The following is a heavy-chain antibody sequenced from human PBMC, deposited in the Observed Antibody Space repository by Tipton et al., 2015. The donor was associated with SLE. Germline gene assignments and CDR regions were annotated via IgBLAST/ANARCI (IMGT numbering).Heavy chain of an antibody. J-gene: IGHJ6*02. CDR3: ASGGRFRDYYYGVDV. V-gene: IGHV3-9*01. CDR1: GFRFGDYA. Sequence: SLRLSCAVSGFRFGDYAMHWVRQAPGKGLEWVSAITWDSGSTVYADSVKGRFTVSRDNAKNSLYLELNILRTEDTAVYYCASGGRFRDYYYGVDVWGQGTTVTVSS. CDR2: ITWDSGST. D-gene: IGHD3-10*01.